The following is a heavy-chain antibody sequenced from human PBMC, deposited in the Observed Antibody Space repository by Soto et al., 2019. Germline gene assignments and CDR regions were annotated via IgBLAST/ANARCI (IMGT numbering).Heavy chain of an antibody. V-gene: IGHV4-61*01. D-gene: IGHD3-3*01. J-gene: IGHJ4*02. Sequence: SETLSLTCTVSGGSFKSGSYSWSWIRQPPGKGPEWIGYVYHTGRTSYNPSPKSRVSISMDTSKNQFSLNLDSVTAADTAVYFCARDFAYFDSWGQGTLVTVSS. CDR3: ARDFAYFDS. CDR1: GGSFKSGSYS. CDR2: VYHTGRT.